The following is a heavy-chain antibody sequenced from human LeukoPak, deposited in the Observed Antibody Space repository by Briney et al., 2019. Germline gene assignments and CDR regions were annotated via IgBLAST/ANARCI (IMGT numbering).Heavy chain of an antibody. Sequence: SVKVSCKASGGTFSSYAISWVREAPGQEPEWMGGIIPIFGTANYAQKFQGRVTITADESTSTAYMELSSLRSEDTAVYYCARSGRTVEMAYYFDYWGQGTLVTVSS. CDR2: IIPIFGTA. CDR3: ARSGRTVEMAYYFDY. V-gene: IGHV1-69*13. D-gene: IGHD5-24*01. CDR1: GGTFSSYA. J-gene: IGHJ4*02.